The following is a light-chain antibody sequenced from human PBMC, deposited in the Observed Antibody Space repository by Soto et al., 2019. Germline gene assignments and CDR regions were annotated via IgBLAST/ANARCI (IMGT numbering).Light chain of an antibody. Sequence: VLTQPPSASGTPGQRVTISCSGGNSNIGTNYVYWYQHLPGATPKLLIYRNNHRPSGVPDRFSASKSDTSASLAINGLRSEDEANYYCAGWDDSLHGLVFGTGTKVTVL. CDR2: RNN. CDR3: AGWDDSLHGLV. V-gene: IGLV1-47*01. CDR1: NSNIGTNY. J-gene: IGLJ1*01.